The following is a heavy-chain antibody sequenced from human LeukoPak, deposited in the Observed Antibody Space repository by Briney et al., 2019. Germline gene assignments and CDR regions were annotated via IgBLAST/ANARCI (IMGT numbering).Heavy chain of an antibody. CDR2: ISSSSSYI. Sequence: GGSLRLSCAASGFTFSSYSMNWVRQAPGKGLEWVSSISSSSSYIYYADSVKGRFTISRDNAKNSLYLQMNSLRAEDTAVYYCARDFPYCSSTSCQLPYYYYYMDVWGKGTTVTVSS. CDR3: ARDFPYCSSTSCQLPYYYYYMDV. D-gene: IGHD2-2*01. CDR1: GFTFSSYS. V-gene: IGHV3-21*01. J-gene: IGHJ6*03.